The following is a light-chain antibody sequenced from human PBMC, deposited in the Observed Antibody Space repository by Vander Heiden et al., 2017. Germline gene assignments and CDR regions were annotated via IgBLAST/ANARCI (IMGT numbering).Light chain of an antibody. Sequence: DIVMTQSPDSLAVSLGERATINCKSSQSVLYSSNNKNYLAWYQQKPGQPPKLLISWASTRESGVPDRFSGSGSGTDFTLTISSLQAEDVAVYYCQQYYSTPFFGPGTKVXIK. CDR1: QSVLYSSNNKNY. V-gene: IGKV4-1*01. CDR2: WAS. CDR3: QQYYSTPF. J-gene: IGKJ3*01.